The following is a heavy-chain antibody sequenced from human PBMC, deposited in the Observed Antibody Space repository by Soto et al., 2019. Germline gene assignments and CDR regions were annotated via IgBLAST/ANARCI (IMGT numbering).Heavy chain of an antibody. CDR1: GYTFTSYG. D-gene: IGHD3-3*01. J-gene: IGHJ6*03. CDR2: ISAYNGNT. V-gene: IGHV1-18*01. CDR3: ARNFIDIPDFASYYYYYYMDV. Sequence: GASVKVSCKASGYTFTSYGISWVRQAPGQGLEWMGWISAYNGNTNYAQKLQGRVTMTTDTSTSTAYMELRSLRSDDTAVYYCARNFIDIPDFASYYYYYYMDVWGKGTTVTVSS.